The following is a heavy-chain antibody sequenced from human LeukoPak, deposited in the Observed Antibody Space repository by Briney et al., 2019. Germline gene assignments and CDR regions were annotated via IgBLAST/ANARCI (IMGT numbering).Heavy chain of an antibody. Sequence: PSETLSLTCAVSSYSISSSYWSWIRQPPGKGLEWVGYIYYSGSTNYNPSLKSRDAISVDTSKNQFSLKLNSVTAADTAVYYCARGYCSSTICFQYFHHWGQGTLVTVSS. CDR2: IYYSGST. V-gene: IGHV4-59*01. D-gene: IGHD2-2*01. J-gene: IGHJ1*01. CDR1: SYSISSSY. CDR3: ARGYCSSTICFQYFHH.